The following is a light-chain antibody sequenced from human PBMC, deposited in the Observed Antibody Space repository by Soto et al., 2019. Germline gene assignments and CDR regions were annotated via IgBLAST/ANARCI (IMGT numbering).Light chain of an antibody. CDR2: LGS. CDR1: ENLLHSNRYSC. J-gene: IGKJ4*01. Sequence: EIVLTQSPLSLPVTPGEPASISFRSSENLLHSNRYSCLNWYVQKPGQSPQLLIYLGSNRASGVPDRFSGSGSGTDFTLTINRVEAEDVGLYFCAQGLATPFTFGGGTKVDIK. V-gene: IGKV2-28*01. CDR3: AQGLATPFT.